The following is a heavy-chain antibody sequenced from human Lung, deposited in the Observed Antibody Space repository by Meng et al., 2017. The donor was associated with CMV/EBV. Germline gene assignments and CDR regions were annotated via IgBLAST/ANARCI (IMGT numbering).Heavy chain of an antibody. J-gene: IGHJ4*02. V-gene: IGHV3-30*02. Sequence: GGSXRLSCAASGFMFSSSGMHWVRQAPGKGLEWVASIRYDGTSKYSADSVKGRFTISRDNSRYTLYLQMNSLRPEDTAVYYCAKDRSGYDPVGFDYWGQGXLVTVSS. CDR1: GFMFSSSG. CDR3: AKDRSGYDPVGFDY. CDR2: IRYDGTSK. D-gene: IGHD5-12*01.